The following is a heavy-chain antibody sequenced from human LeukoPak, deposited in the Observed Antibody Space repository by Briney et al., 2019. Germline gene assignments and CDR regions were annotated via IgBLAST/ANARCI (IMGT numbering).Heavy chain of an antibody. V-gene: IGHV1-18*01. CDR1: GYTFTSYG. Sequence: GASVKVSCKASGYTFTSYGISWVRQAPGQGHEWMGWISAYNGNTNYAQKLQGRVTMTTNTSTSTAYMELRSLRSDDTAVYYCARGGDSSGWSYYYYYMDVWGKGTTVTVSS. D-gene: IGHD6-19*01. CDR3: ARGGDSSGWSYYYYYMDV. J-gene: IGHJ6*03. CDR2: ISAYNGNT.